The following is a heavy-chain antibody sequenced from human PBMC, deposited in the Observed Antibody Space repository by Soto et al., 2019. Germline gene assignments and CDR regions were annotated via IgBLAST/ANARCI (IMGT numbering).Heavy chain of an antibody. CDR1: GGSFSCYY. CDR3: ARAHYGDYGSLFEPYYYYGMDV. J-gene: IGHJ6*02. Sequence: SETLSLTCAVYGGSFSCYYWSWIRQPPGKGLEWIGEINHSGSTNYNPSLKSRVTISVDTSKNQFSLKLTSVTAADSAVYYCARAHYGDYGSLFEPYYYYGMDVWGQGTTVTVSS. D-gene: IGHD4-17*01. V-gene: IGHV4-34*01. CDR2: INHSGST.